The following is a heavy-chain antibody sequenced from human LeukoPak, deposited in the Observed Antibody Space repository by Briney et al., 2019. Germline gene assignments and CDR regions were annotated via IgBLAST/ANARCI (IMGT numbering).Heavy chain of an antibody. J-gene: IGHJ4*02. CDR3: ARFDSDY. V-gene: IGHV3-30-3*01. D-gene: IGHD3-22*01. CDR1: GFTFSSYA. CDR2: ISYDGSNK. Sequence: AGGSLRLSCAASGFTFSSYAMSWVRQAPGKGLEWVAVISYDGSNKYYADSVKGRFTISRDNSKNTLYLQMNSLRAEDTAVYYCARFDSDYWGQGTLVTVSS.